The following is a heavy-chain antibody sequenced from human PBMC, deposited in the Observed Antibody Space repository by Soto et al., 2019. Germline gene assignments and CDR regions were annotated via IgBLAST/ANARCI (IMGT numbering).Heavy chain of an antibody. CDR1: GCAINSLRYS. D-gene: IGHD3-22*01. Sequence: SETQSLICAGAGCAINSLRYSWTWIGQPPGKGLDGIGYIYYRGNTTYNPSLKSRVTISVDTSKNQFSLRLSSVTAADTAVYYCAGSYYYDSSGTIDYRGQGTLVTVS. V-gene: IGHV4-61*01. CDR2: IYYRGNT. J-gene: IGHJ4*02. CDR3: AGSYYYDSSGTIDY.